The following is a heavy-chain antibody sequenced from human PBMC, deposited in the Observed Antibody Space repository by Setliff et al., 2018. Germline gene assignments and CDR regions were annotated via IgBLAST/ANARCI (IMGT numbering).Heavy chain of an antibody. CDR2: INRDGSYT. CDR3: ATGGHVDY. J-gene: IGHJ4*02. Sequence: PGGSLRLSCAASGFTFSSYWMYWVRQAPGKGLVWVSRINRDGSYTVYADSVEGRFTISRDNAKNSLYLQMNSLRTEDTAVYYCATGGHVDYCGQGTLVTVSS. V-gene: IGHV3-74*01. CDR1: GFTFSSYW.